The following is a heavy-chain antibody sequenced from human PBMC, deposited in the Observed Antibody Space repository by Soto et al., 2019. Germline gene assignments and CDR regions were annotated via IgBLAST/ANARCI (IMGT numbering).Heavy chain of an antibody. V-gene: IGHV4-39*01. Sequence: PWETLSLTCTVSGGTISGSSYYWGWIRQPPGKGLEWIGSIYYSGSTYYNPSLKSRVTISVDTSKNQFSLKLSSVTAADTAVYYCARSSAVITTLDYFDYWGQGTLVTVSS. D-gene: IGHD3-22*01. CDR2: IYYSGST. CDR3: ARSSAVITTLDYFDY. J-gene: IGHJ4*02. CDR1: GGTISGSSYY.